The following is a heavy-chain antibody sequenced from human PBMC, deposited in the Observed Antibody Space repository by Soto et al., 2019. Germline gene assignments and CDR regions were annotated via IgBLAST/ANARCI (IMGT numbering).Heavy chain of an antibody. V-gene: IGHV1-24*01. CDR3: ATSVRIRRPPSSIDI. J-gene: IGHJ3*02. CDR1: GYSLTELS. CDR2: LDPDNDET. Sequence: GASVKVSCKMSGYSLTELSMHWVRQASGKGLEWMGGLDPDNDETIYAQKFQGRVTMTEDTSADTAYMELSSLRSEDTAVYYCATSVRIRRPPSSIDIWGPTTNVT. D-gene: IGHD4-17*01.